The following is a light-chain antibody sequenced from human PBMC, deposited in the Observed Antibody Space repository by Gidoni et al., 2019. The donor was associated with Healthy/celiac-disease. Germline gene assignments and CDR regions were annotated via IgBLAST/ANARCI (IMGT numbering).Light chain of an antibody. CDR1: QSVSSN. Sequence: EIVMTQSPATLSVSPGERATLSCRASQSVSSNLAWYQQKPGQAPRLLIYVASTRATGIPDRFSGSGSGTEFTLTISSLQSEDFAVYYCQQYNNWPPKGTFGQGTKVEIK. J-gene: IGKJ1*01. CDR3: QQYNNWPPKGT. CDR2: VAS. V-gene: IGKV3-15*01.